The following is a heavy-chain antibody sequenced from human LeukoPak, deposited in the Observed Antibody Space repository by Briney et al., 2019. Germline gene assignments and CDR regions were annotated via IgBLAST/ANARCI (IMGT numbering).Heavy chain of an antibody. D-gene: IGHD6-19*01. Sequence: SETLSLTCTVSGGSISNYHWSWIRQSPGKGLEWIGNVFYSGSTKYNPSLKSRVIISIDTSKNQFSLNLRSVTAADTAIYYCARERIAVAGSGHGLDVWGQGTTATV. CDR1: GGSISNYH. CDR3: ARERIAVAGSGHGLDV. CDR2: VFYSGST. V-gene: IGHV4-59*01. J-gene: IGHJ6*02.